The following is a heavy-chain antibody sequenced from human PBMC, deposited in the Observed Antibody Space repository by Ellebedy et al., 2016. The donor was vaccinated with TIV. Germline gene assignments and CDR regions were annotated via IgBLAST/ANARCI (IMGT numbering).Heavy chain of an antibody. CDR3: ARSTTNMVRAFDI. D-gene: IGHD4/OR15-4a*01. J-gene: IGHJ3*02. Sequence: GSLRLSXSVSGGSISSYYWSWIRQSPGKGLEWIGHIYYSGSTSYNPSLQSRVAISLDTSKKQFSLNVTSVTPADTAVYYCARSTTNMVRAFDIWGQGTMVTVSS. V-gene: IGHV4-59*13. CDR1: GGSISSYY. CDR2: IYYSGST.